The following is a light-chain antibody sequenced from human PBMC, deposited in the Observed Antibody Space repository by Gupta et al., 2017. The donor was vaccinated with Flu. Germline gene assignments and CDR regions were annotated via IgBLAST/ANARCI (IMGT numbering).Light chain of an antibody. V-gene: IGKV1-33*01. CDR2: ETS. Sequence: DTVTSPCQASQDISKNLNWYQQRPGKGPKLLIYETSNLQTGVPSRFSGSGSGTDFSLTISSLQAEDIASYYCQYYDDLHFTFGPGTRLEIK. CDR1: QDISKN. CDR3: QYYDDLHFT. J-gene: IGKJ3*01.